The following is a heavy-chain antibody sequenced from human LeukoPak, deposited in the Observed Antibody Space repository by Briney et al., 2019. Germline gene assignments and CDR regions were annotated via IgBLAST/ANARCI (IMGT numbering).Heavy chain of an antibody. CDR1: RVTFSNYA. V-gene: IGHV3-23*01. Sequence: GGSLRLSCAASRVTFSNYAMSWVRQAPGKGLEWVAGISGSGGGTYYADSVKGRFTISRDNSRNTLYLQMNSLRVEDTAVYYCAKAAGMVISFRYYYMDVWRKGTTVTVSS. CDR3: AKAAGMVISFRYYYMDV. CDR2: ISGSGGGT. J-gene: IGHJ6*03. D-gene: IGHD3-3*01.